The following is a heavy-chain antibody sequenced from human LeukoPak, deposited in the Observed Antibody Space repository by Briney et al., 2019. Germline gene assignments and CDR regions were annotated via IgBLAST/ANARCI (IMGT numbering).Heavy chain of an antibody. V-gene: IGHV1-2*02. Sequence: ASVKVSCKASGYSFTDYYMYWVRQAPGQGLEWMGWINPNSGGTNYAQKFQGRVTVTRDTSISTVHMELTRLRSDDTAVYYCARDRDPSSPYDAFDIWGQGTMVTVSS. CDR3: ARDRDPSSPYDAFDI. J-gene: IGHJ3*02. D-gene: IGHD3-10*01. CDR1: GYSFTDYY. CDR2: INPNSGGT.